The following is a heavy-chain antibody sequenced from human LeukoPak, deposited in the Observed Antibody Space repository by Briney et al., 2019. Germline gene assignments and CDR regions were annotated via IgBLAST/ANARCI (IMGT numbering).Heavy chain of an antibody. CDR2: ICNSSST. V-gene: IGHV4-59*08. J-gene: IGHJ6*02. CDR1: DGSIDNNC. Sequence: SETLSLTCTVTDGSIDNNCWSWMRQPPGKGLEWIGHICNSSSTNYNPPLKSRITISADTSKIQFSLKLSSVTVADTAVYYCARHTYGVGMDVWGQGTTVTVSS. D-gene: IGHD3-3*01. CDR3: ARHTYGVGMDV.